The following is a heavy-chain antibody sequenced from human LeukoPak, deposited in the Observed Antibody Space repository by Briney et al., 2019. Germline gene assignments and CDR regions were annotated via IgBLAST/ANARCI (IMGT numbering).Heavy chain of an antibody. CDR2: IYYSGST. J-gene: IGHJ4*02. CDR1: GGSISSNTYY. Sequence: SETLSLTCIVSGGSISSNTYYWGWIRQPPGMGLEWIGSIYYSGSTYYNPSLKSRVTISLDTSKNQFSLKVSSVTAADTAVYYCAWWGAVAGVRGDYWGQGTLVTVSS. CDR3: AWWGAVAGVRGDY. D-gene: IGHD6-19*01. V-gene: IGHV4-39*01.